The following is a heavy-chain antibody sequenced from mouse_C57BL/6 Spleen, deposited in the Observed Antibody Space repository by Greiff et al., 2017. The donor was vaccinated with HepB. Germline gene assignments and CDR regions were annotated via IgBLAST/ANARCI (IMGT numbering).Heavy chain of an antibody. V-gene: IGHV14-4*01. Sequence: EVQLQQSGAELVRPGASVKLSCTASGFNIKDDYMHWVKQRPEQGLEWIGWIDPENGDTEYASKFQGKATITADTSSNTAYLQLSSLTSEDTAVYYCTTITTAVGGFAYWVQGTLVTVSA. J-gene: IGHJ3*01. CDR1: GFNIKDDY. CDR3: TTITTAVGGFAY. D-gene: IGHD1-1*01. CDR2: IDPENGDT.